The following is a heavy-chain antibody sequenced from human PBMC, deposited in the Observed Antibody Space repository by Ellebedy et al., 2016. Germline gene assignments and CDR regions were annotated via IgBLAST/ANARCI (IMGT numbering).Heavy chain of an antibody. CDR1: GFSFGIYA. CDR2: ISGGGGTT. CDR3: ARGVGSGWFDP. J-gene: IGHJ5*02. V-gene: IGHV3-23*01. D-gene: IGHD2-15*01. Sequence: GGSLRLSCAASGFSFGIYAMSWVRQAPGKGLEWVSAISGGGGTTYYADSVKGRFTISRDHSKNTLYLQMNSLRAEDTAVYYCARGVGSGWFDPWGQGTLVTVSS.